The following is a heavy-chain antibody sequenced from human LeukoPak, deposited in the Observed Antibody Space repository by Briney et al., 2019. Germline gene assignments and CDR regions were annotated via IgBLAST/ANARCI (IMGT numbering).Heavy chain of an antibody. CDR1: GGSFSGYY. D-gene: IGHD5-18*01. J-gene: IGHJ4*02. Sequence: SETLSLTCAVYGGSFSGYYWSWIRQPPGKGLEWIGEINHSGSTNYNPSLKSRVTISVDTSKNQFSLKLSSVTAADTAVYYCARLGYSYGQYYFDYWGQGTLVTVSS. CDR3: ARLGYSYGQYYFDY. CDR2: INHSGST. V-gene: IGHV4-34*01.